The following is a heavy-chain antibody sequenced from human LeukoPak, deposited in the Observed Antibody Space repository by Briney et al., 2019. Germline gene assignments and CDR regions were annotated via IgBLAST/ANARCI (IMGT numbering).Heavy chain of an antibody. CDR3: ARILEGSGATFDI. Sequence: SETLSLTCTVSGGSISGYYWSWIRQPPGEGLEWVTYIYYTSGRTNYNPSLKSPVTILVDTSKNQLSLKLSSVTAADTAMYYCARILEGSGATFDIWGQGTMVTVSS. V-gene: IGHV4-59*01. D-gene: IGHD1-1*01. CDR2: IYYTSGRT. J-gene: IGHJ3*02. CDR1: GGSISGYY.